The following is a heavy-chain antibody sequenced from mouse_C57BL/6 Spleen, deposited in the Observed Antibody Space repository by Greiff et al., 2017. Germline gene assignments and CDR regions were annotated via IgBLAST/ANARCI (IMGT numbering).Heavy chain of an antibody. CDR2: IDPEDGET. V-gene: IGHV14-2*01. J-gene: IGHJ2*01. CDR3: SIDDCDVDGLAY. D-gene: IGHD2-4*01. Sequence: EVQLQQSGAELVKPGASVKLSCTASGFNIKDYYMHWVKQRTEQGLEWIGRIDPEDGETKSAPKFQGKATITADTSSNPAYLQLSSLTSEDTAVYYCSIDDCDVDGLAYWGQGTTLTVSS. CDR1: GFNIKDYY.